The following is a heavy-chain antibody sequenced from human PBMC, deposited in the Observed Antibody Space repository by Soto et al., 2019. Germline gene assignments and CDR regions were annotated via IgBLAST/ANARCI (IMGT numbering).Heavy chain of an antibody. CDR3: ASFSKVYYYCGIDV. J-gene: IGHJ6*02. Sequence: ASVKVSCKASGYTFTSYAMHWVRQAPGQRLEWMGCINAGNGNTEYSQKFQGRVTITRDTSASTAYMELSSLRSEDTAVYYCASFSKVYYYCGIDVWGQGTTVTVSS. CDR2: INAGNGNT. CDR1: GYTFTSYA. V-gene: IGHV1-3*01.